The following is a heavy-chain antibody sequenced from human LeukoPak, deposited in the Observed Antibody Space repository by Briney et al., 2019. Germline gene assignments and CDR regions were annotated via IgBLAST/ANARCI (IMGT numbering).Heavy chain of an antibody. CDR1: GYTFTSYG. Sequence: ASVKVSCKASGYTFTSYGISWVRQAPGQGLEWMGWISAYNGNTNYAQKLQGRVTMTTDTSTSTAYMELRSLRSDDTAVYYCARETRTCYDFWSGYQGSYYFDYWGQGTLVTVSS. CDR2: ISAYNGNT. D-gene: IGHD3-3*01. CDR3: ARETRTCYDFWSGYQGSYYFDY. J-gene: IGHJ4*02. V-gene: IGHV1-18*01.